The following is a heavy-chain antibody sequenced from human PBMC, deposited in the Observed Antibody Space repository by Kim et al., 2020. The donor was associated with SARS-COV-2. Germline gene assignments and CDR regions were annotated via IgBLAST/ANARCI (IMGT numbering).Heavy chain of an antibody. V-gene: IGHV4-31*02. J-gene: IGHJ3*02. Sequence: KSRVTISVDTSKNQFSLKLSSVTAADTAVYYCARDRYDILTGFPGAFDIWGQGTMVTVSS. CDR3: ARDRYDILTGFPGAFDI. D-gene: IGHD3-9*01.